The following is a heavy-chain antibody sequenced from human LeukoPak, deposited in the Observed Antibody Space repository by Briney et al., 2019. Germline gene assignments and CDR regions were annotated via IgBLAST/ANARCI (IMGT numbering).Heavy chain of an antibody. Sequence: GSLRLSCAASGFTFSSYSMNWVRQAPGKGLEWVSSISSSSSYIYYADSVKGRFTISRDNAKNSLYLQMNSLRAEDTAVYYCARGDFNSGSYYYYGMDVWGQGTTVTVSS. CDR2: ISSSSSYI. V-gene: IGHV3-21*01. J-gene: IGHJ6*02. D-gene: IGHD1-26*01. CDR1: GFTFSSYS. CDR3: ARGDFNSGSYYYYGMDV.